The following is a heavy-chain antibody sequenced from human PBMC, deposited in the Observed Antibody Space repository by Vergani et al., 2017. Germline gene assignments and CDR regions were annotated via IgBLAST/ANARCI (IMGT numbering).Heavy chain of an antibody. J-gene: IGHJ3*01. Sequence: EVQLLESGGGLAQPGGSLRLSCTASGFTFSSYWMSWVRQAPGKGLEWVANIKEDGSEKYYVDSVKGRFTISRDNAKNSLYLDMSSLRAEDTAVYYCVRDVRVSRTWGQGTLVAVSS. CDR2: IKEDGSEK. CDR1: GFTFSSYW. V-gene: IGHV3-7*01. CDR3: VRDVRVSRT.